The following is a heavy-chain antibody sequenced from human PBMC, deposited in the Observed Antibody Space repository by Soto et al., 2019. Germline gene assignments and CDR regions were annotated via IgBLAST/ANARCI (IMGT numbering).Heavy chain of an antibody. V-gene: IGHV4-34*01. CDR1: GGSFSGYY. CDR3: ARSVYCTNGVCYRILGY. Sequence: SETLSLTCAVYGGSFSGYYWSWIRQPPGKGLEWIGEINHSGSTNYNPSLKSRVTISVDTSKNQFSLKLSSVTAADTAVYYCARSVYCTNGVCYRILGYWGQGTLVTVSS. J-gene: IGHJ4*02. D-gene: IGHD2-8*01. CDR2: INHSGST.